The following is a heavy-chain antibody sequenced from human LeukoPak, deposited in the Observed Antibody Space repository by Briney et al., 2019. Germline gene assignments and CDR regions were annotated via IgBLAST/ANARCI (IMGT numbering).Heavy chain of an antibody. CDR1: GGSISSSSYY. D-gene: IGHD6-13*01. J-gene: IGHJ4*02. CDR2: IYYSGST. CDR3: ARIVEIAAAGAFDY. Sequence: PSETLSLTCTVSGGSISSSSYYWGWIRQPPGKGLEWIGYIYYSGSTNYNPSLKSRVTISVDTSKNQFSLKLTSVTAADTAVYYCARIVEIAAAGAFDYWGQGTLVTVSS. V-gene: IGHV4-61*05.